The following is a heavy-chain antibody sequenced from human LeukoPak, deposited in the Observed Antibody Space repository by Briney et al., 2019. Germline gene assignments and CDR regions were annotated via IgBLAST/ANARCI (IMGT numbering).Heavy chain of an antibody. D-gene: IGHD1-14*01. CDR1: GFTFSSCG. Sequence: GGSLRLSCAASGFTFSSCGFNWVRQAPGKGLEWVSSIGPTGTDRYHADSDRGRFTISRDNAKNSMYLQMDSLRDEDTAVYYCATETIGRHYDYWGQGTLLTVSS. V-gene: IGHV3-21*01. J-gene: IGHJ4*02. CDR2: IGPTGTDR. CDR3: ATETIGRHYDY.